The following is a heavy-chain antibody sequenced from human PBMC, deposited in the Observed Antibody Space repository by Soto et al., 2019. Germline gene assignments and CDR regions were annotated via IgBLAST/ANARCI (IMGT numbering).Heavy chain of an antibody. CDR3: ARDPAEMRLRFLEWLLPFDY. J-gene: IGHJ4*02. V-gene: IGHV1-18*04. CDR1: GYTFTSYG. D-gene: IGHD3-3*01. Sequence: EASVKVSCKASGYTFTSYGISWVRQAPGQGLEWMGWISAYNGNTNYAQKLQGRVTMTTDTSTSTAYMELRSLRSDDTAVYYCARDPAEMRLRFLEWLLPFDYWGQGTLVTVSS. CDR2: ISAYNGNT.